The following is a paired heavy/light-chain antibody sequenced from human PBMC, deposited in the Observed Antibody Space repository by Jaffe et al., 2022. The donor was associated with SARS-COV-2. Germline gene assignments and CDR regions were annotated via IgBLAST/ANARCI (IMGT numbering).Heavy chain of an antibody. D-gene: IGHD3-3*01. CDR2: ISYDGSNK. CDR3: ARGRDYDFWSGYYPD. J-gene: IGHJ4*02. V-gene: IGHV3-30-3*01. Sequence: QVQLVESGGGVVQPGRSLRLSCAASGFTFSSYAMHWVRQAPGKGLEWVAVISYDGSNKYYADSVKGRFTISRDNSKNTLYLQMNSLRAEDTAVYYCARGRDYDFWSGYYPDWGQGTLVTVSS. CDR1: GFTFSSYA.
Light chain of an antibody. CDR3: MQSIQLPWT. CDR2: EVS. J-gene: IGKJ1*01. CDR1: QSLLHSDGKTY. Sequence: DIVMTQTPLSLSVTPGQPASISCKSSQSLLHSDGKTYLYWYLQKPGQPPQLLIYEVSNRFSGVPDRFSGSGSGTDFTLKISRVEAEDVGVYYCMQSIQLPWTFGQGTKVEIK. V-gene: IGKV2D-29*01.